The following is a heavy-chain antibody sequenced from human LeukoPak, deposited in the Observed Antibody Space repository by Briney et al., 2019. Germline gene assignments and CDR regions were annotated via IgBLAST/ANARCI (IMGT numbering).Heavy chain of an antibody. Sequence: PSETLSLTCTVSGGSISSGGYYWSWIRQHPGKGLEWIGYIYYSGSTYYNPSLKSRVTISVDTSKNQFSLKLSSVTAADTAVYYCARDNPATLWWNHYYGMDVWGQGTTVTVSS. CDR1: GGSISSGGYY. V-gene: IGHV4-31*03. J-gene: IGHJ6*02. CDR2: IYYSGST. CDR3: ARDNPATLWWNHYYGMDV. D-gene: IGHD2-21*01.